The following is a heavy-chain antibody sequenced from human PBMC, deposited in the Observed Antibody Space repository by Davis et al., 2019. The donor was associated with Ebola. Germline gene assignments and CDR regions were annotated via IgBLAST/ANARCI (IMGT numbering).Heavy chain of an antibody. CDR3: ARGDSYYDSSGYYDY. V-gene: IGHV3-7*03. D-gene: IGHD3-22*01. Sequence: GGSLRLSCAASGFTFSSYWMSWVRQAPGKGLEWVANIKQDGSEKYYVDSVKGRFTISRDNAKNSLYLQMNSLRAEDTAVYYCARGDSYYDSSGYYDYWGQGTLVTVSS. CDR1: GFTFSSYW. J-gene: IGHJ4*02. CDR2: IKQDGSEK.